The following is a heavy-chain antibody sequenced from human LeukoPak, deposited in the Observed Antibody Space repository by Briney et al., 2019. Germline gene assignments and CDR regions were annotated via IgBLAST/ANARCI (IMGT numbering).Heavy chain of an antibody. CDR3: ARDPSRWELLDFDY. V-gene: IGHV3-21*01. CDR1: GFTFSTYN. Sequence: GGSVSLSCTASGFTFSTYNMDWVRQAPGKGLEWVSSISSSCSYVYYADQIMGRFTVSRDNAKDSLYLQMNSLRAEDTAVYYCARDPSRWELLDFDYWGQGTLVTVSS. J-gene: IGHJ4*02. CDR2: ISSSCSYV. D-gene: IGHD1-26*01.